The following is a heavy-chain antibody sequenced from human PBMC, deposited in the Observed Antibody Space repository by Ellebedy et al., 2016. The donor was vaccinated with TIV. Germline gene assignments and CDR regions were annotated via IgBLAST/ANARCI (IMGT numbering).Heavy chain of an antibody. V-gene: IGHV3-48*02. CDR2: ISSSSSTI. J-gene: IGHJ6*02. D-gene: IGHD5-18*01. CDR1: GFTFSSYS. CDR3: ARGSSWIQLSLYYYYGMDV. Sequence: PGGSLRLSCAASGFTFSSYSMNWVRQAPGKGLEWVSYISSSSSTIYYADSVKGRFTISRDNAKNSLYLQMNSLRDEDKAVYYCARGSSWIQLSLYYYYGMDVWGQGTTVTVSS.